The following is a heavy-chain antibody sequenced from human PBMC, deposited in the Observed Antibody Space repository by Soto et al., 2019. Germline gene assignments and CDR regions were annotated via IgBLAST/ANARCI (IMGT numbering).Heavy chain of an antibody. CDR3: ARERNYDSSVYSYYYGMDV. J-gene: IGHJ6*02. V-gene: IGHV4-31*03. CDR1: GGSISSGGYY. CDR2: IYYSGST. Sequence: QVQLQESGPGLVKPSQTLSLTCTVSGGSISSGGYYWSWIRQHPGKGLEWIGYIYYSGSTYYNPSLKSRVTISVDTSKNQFSLKLSSVTAADTAVYYCARERNYDSSVYSYYYGMDVWGQGTTVTVSS. D-gene: IGHD3-22*01.